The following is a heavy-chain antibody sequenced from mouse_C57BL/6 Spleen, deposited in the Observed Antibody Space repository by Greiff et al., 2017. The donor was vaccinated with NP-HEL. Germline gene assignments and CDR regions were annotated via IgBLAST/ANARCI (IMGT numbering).Heavy chain of an antibody. D-gene: IGHD2-1*01. V-gene: IGHV6-3*01. J-gene: IGHJ1*03. Sequence: EVKLMESGGGLVQPGGSMKLSCVASGFTFSNYWMNWVRQSPEKGLEWVAQIRLKSDNYATHYAESVKGRFTISRDDSKSSVYLQMNNLRAEDTGIYYCTEHGNYWYFDVWGTGTTVTVSS. CDR2: IRLKSDNYAT. CDR3: TEHGNYWYFDV. CDR1: GFTFSNYW.